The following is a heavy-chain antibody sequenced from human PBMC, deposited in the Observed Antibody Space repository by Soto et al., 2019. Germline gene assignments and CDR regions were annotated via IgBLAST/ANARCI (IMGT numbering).Heavy chain of an antibody. CDR3: TRGEYYYDSSGSQAY. D-gene: IGHD3-22*01. CDR1: GFTFSGSA. CDR2: IRSKANSYAT. J-gene: IGHJ4*02. Sequence: GGSLRLACAASGFTFSGSAMDWVRQASGKWLEWVGRIRSKANSYATAYAASVKCRFTISRDESKNTAYLQMNSLKTEDTAVYYCTRGEYYYDSSGSQAYWGQGTLVTVSS. V-gene: IGHV3-73*01.